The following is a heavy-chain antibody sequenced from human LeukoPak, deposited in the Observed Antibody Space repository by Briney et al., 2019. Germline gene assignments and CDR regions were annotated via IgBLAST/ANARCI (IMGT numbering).Heavy chain of an antibody. CDR2: IIPIFGTA. J-gene: IGHJ3*02. V-gene: IGHV1-69*06. Sequence: SVKVSCKASGGTFSSYAISWVRQAPGQGLEWMGGIIPIFGTANYAQKFQGRVTITADKSTSTAYMELSSLRSEDTAVYYCAAGNRILHDAFDIWGQGTMVTVSS. CDR1: GGTFSSYA. CDR3: AAGNRILHDAFDI. D-gene: IGHD2-15*01.